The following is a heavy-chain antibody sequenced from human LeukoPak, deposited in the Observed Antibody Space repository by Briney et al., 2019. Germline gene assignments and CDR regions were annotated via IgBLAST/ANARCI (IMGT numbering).Heavy chain of an antibody. CDR3: ARQRGTTMVRGVRNTFDN. CDR2: INHSGST. D-gene: IGHD3-10*01. Sequence: SETLSLTCAVYGGSFSGYYWSWIRQPPGKGLEWIGEINHSGSTNYNPSLKSRVTISVDTSKNQFSLKLSSVTAADTAVYYCARQRGTTMVRGVRNTFDNWGQGTLVTVSS. CDR1: GGSFSGYY. V-gene: IGHV4-34*01. J-gene: IGHJ4*02.